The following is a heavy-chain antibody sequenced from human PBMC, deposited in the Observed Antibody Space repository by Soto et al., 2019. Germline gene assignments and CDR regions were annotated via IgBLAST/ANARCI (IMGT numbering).Heavy chain of an antibody. Sequence: EVQLVESGGGLVQPGGSLRLSCAASGFTFSSNSMNWVRQVPGKGLEWASYISSSSSTIYYADSVKGRFTISRDNAKNSLYLQMNSLRDEDTAVYYCARTAVAGPRGYFDYWGQGTLVTVSS. CDR2: ISSSSSTI. J-gene: IGHJ4*02. V-gene: IGHV3-48*02. CDR3: ARTAVAGPRGYFDY. CDR1: GFTFSSNS. D-gene: IGHD6-19*01.